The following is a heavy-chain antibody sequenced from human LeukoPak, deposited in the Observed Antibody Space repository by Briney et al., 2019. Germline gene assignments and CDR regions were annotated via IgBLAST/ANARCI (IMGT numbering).Heavy chain of an antibody. CDR2: IYYSGST. J-gene: IGHJ6*02. Sequence: PSETLSLTCTVSGGSISSYYWSWIRQPPGKGLEWIGYIYYSGSTNYNPSLKSRVTISVDTSKNQFSLKLSSVTAADTAVYYCARVNDYGGNYYYGMDAWGQGTTVTVSS. V-gene: IGHV4-59*08. CDR3: ARVNDYGGNYYYGMDA. CDR1: GGSISSYY. D-gene: IGHD4-23*01.